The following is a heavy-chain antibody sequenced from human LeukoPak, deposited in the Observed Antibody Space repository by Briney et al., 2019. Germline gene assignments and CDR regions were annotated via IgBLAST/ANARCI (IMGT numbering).Heavy chain of an antibody. CDR2: ISYDGNNK. CDR1: GFTFSSYA. Sequence: GGSLRLSCAASGFTFSSYARHGVRHAPGKGLEGVAVISYDGNNKYYADSVRGRFTISRENSKNPLYMQMKSLSAEDSAVYSCARDSDTYYFDYWGQGTLVTVSS. CDR3: ARDSDTYYFDY. J-gene: IGHJ4*02. V-gene: IGHV3-30*04.